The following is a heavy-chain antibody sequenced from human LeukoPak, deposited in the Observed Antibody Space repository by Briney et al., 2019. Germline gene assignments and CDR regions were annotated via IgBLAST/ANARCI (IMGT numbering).Heavy chain of an antibody. CDR2: INPHSGGT. Sequence: ASVKVSCKASGYTFTAYYMHWVRQAPGQGLERMGWINPHSGGTNFAQKFQGRVTMTRDTSITTAHMELSRLTFDDTAMYYCAREIPCSSSSCLDYWGQGTLVTVSS. D-gene: IGHD2-2*01. V-gene: IGHV1-2*02. CDR1: GYTFTAYY. J-gene: IGHJ4*02. CDR3: AREIPCSSSSCLDY.